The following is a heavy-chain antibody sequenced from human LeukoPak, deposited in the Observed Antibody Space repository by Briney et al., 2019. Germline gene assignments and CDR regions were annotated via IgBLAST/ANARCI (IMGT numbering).Heavy chain of an antibody. CDR2: IHYSGGIT. D-gene: IGHD6-6*01. V-gene: IGHV4-59*12. CDR3: ARENWRSKSIDFDS. J-gene: IGHJ4*02. CDR1: GGSISSYY. Sequence: SETLSLTCTVSGGSISSYYWSWIRQPPGKGLEWIGYIHYSGGITYYNPSLKSRVTMSVDTSKNQFSLRLSSVTAADTAAYFCARENWRSKSIDFDSWGQGTLVTVSS.